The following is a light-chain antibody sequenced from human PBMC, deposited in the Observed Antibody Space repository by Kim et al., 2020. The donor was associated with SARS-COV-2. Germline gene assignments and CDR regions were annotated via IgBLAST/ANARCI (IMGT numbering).Light chain of an antibody. J-gene: IGKJ2*01. CDR2: GAS. Sequence: LSPGDRATLSCRASQSGSSSYLAWYQQKPGQAPRLLIYGASSRATGIPDRFSGSGSGTDFTLTISRLEPEDFAVYYCQQYGSSPYTFGQGTKLEI. V-gene: IGKV3-20*01. CDR1: QSGSSSY. CDR3: QQYGSSPYT.